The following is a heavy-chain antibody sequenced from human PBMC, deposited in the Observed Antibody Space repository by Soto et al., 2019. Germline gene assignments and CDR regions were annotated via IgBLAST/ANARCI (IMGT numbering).Heavy chain of an antibody. CDR3: AREEDCSSTSCYYQTLPVDY. Sequence: GGSLRLSCAASGFTFSSYWMHWVRQAPGKGLVWVSRINSDGSSTSYADSVKGRFTISRDNAKNTLYLQMNSLRAEDTAVYYCAREEDCSSTSCYYQTLPVDYWGQGTLVTVSS. CDR1: GFTFSSYW. CDR2: INSDGSST. D-gene: IGHD2-2*01. J-gene: IGHJ4*02. V-gene: IGHV3-74*01.